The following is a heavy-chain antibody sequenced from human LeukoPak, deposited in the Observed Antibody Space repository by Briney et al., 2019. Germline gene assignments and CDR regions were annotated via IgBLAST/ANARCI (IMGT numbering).Heavy chain of an antibody. CDR2: INHSGRT. V-gene: IGHV4-34*01. D-gene: IGHD2-21*02. CDR1: GGSFSGYY. CDR3: ARDPGDCGGDCYSPPRAFDI. J-gene: IGHJ3*02. Sequence: SETLSLTCAVYGGSFSGYYWSWLRQPPGKGLEWIGEINHSGRTNYNPSLKSRVTISVDTSKNQFSLKLSSVTAADTAVYYCARDPGDCGGDCYSPPRAFDIWGQGTMVTVSS.